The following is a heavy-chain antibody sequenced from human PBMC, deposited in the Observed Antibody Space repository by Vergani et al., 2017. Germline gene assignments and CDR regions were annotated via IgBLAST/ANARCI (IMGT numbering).Heavy chain of an antibody. V-gene: IGHV4-39*07. J-gene: IGHJ3*02. CDR1: GGSISSSSYY. CDR2: SYYSGST. D-gene: IGHD1-26*01. Sequence: QLQLQESGPGLVKPSETLSLTCTVSGGSISSSSYYWGWIRQPPGKGLEWIGSSYYSGSTYYNPSRKSRVTISVDTSKNQFSLKLSSVTTADTAVSYCARAGIVGATGGAFDIWGQGTMVTVSS. CDR3: ARAGIVGATGGAFDI.